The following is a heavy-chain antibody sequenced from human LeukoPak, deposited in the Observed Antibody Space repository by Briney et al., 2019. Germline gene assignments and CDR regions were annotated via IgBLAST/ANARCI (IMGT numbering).Heavy chain of an antibody. V-gene: IGHV3-23*01. CDR1: GFTFSSYA. J-gene: IGHJ5*02. D-gene: IGHD2-15*01. CDR2: ISGSGGST. Sequence: TGGSLRLSCAASGFTFSSYAMSWVRQAPGKGLEWVSAISGSGGSTYYADSVKGRFTISRDNSKNTLYLQMNSLRAEDTAVYYCARKNYCSGGSCYSRGWFDPWGQGTLVTVSS. CDR3: ARKNYCSGGSCYSRGWFDP.